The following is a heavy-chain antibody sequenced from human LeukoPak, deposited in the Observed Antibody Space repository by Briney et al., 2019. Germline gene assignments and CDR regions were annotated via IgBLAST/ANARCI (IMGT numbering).Heavy chain of an antibody. CDR2: IYYSGST. D-gene: IGHD6-13*01. CDR1: GGSISSGGYY. V-gene: IGHV4-31*03. Sequence: KASQTLSLTCTVSGGSISSGGYYWSWIRQRPGKGLEWIGYIYYSGSTYYNPSLKSRVTISVDTSKNQFSLKLSSVTAADTAVYYCASERRWSSSWQGPSWGQGTPVTVSS. CDR3: ASERRWSSSWQGPS. J-gene: IGHJ5*02.